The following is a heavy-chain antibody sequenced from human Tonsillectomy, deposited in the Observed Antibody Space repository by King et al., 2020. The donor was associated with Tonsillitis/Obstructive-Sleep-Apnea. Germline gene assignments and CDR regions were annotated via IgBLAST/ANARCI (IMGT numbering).Heavy chain of an antibody. CDR2: IAGYDGKT. Sequence: QLVQSGAEVKKPGASVKVSCKASGYTFTSYGISWVRQAPGQGLEWRGWIAGYDGKTNYAQRLQGRVTMTTDTLTSTAYMELRSLRSDDTAVYYCARVEGSYYDPYCMDVWGKGTTVTVSS. V-gene: IGHV1-18*01. CDR1: GYTFTSYG. J-gene: IGHJ6*03. CDR3: ARVEGSYYDPYCMDV. D-gene: IGHD3-10*01.